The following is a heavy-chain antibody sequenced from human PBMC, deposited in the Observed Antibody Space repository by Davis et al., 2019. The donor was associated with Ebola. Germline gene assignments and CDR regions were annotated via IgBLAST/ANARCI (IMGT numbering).Heavy chain of an antibody. Sequence: GGSLRLSCAASGFTFSDYYMSWIRQAPGKGLEWVSYISSSGSTIYYADSVKGRFTISRDNAKNSLNLQMNSLRAEDTAVYYCATGGGGVKDFWSGYYIAYYYYGMDVWGQGTTVTVSS. CDR1: GFTFSDYY. CDR2: ISSSGSTI. V-gene: IGHV3-11*01. D-gene: IGHD3-3*01. J-gene: IGHJ6*02. CDR3: ATGGGGVKDFWSGYYIAYYYYGMDV.